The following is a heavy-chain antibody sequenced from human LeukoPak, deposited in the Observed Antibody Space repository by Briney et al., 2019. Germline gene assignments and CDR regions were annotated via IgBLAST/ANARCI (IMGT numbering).Heavy chain of an antibody. Sequence: SETLSLTCAVSGDSFSSHYWTWIRQPPGKGLEWIGYISYIGSANYNPSLKSRVTISIDTSKSQFSLKLSSVTAADTAVYYCARDLVTVTKGFDIWGQGTMVSVSS. D-gene: IGHD4-17*01. CDR1: GDSFSSHY. CDR3: ARDLVTVTKGFDI. V-gene: IGHV4-59*11. CDR2: ISYIGSA. J-gene: IGHJ3*02.